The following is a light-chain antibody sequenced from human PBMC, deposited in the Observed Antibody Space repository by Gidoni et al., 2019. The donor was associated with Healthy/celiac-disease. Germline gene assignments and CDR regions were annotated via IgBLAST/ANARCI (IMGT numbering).Light chain of an antibody. V-gene: IGKV3-20*01. CDR3: QQYGSSPRLT. CDR2: GAS. J-gene: IGKJ4*01. CDR1: QSVSSNY. Sequence: ELVLTQSPGTLSLSPGERATLSCRASQSVSSNYLAWYQQKPGQAPRLLIFGASSRATGIPDRFSGSGSGTDFTLTISRLEPEDFAVYYCQQYGSSPRLTFGGGTKVEIK.